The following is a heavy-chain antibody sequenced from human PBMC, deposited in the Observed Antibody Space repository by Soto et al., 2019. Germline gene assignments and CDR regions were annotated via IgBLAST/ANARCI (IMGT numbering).Heavy chain of an antibody. D-gene: IGHD3-10*01. J-gene: IGHJ4*02. CDR3: VRHRYYYGSGSYIDY. Sequence: SETLSLTCTVSGGSISSSSYYWGWIRQPQGKGLEWIGSIYYSGSTYYNPSLKSRVTISVDTSKNQFSLKLSSVTAADTAVYYCVRHRYYYGSGSYIDYWGQGTLVTVSS. CDR2: IYYSGST. V-gene: IGHV4-39*01. CDR1: GGSISSSSYY.